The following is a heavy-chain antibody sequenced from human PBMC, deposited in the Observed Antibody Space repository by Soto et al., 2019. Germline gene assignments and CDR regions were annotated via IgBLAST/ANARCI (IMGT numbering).Heavy chain of an antibody. Sequence: GGSLRLSCAASGFTVSSNYMSWVRQAPGKGLEWVSVIYSGGSTYYADSVKGRFTISRDNSKNTLYLQMNSLRAEDTAVYYCARDGSLAVAGTYDYYYYYGMDVWGQGTTVTVSS. J-gene: IGHJ6*02. V-gene: IGHV3-53*01. CDR3: ARDGSLAVAGTYDYYYYYGMDV. CDR1: GFTVSSNY. CDR2: IYSGGST. D-gene: IGHD6-19*01.